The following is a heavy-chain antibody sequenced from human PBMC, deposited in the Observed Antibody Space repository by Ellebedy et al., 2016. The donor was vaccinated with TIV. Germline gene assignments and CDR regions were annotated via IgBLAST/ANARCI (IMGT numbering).Heavy chain of an antibody. CDR1: GGTFSNYV. CDR2: IIPILGIA. Sequence: AASVKVSCKASGGTFSNYVISWVRQAPGQGLEWMGRIIPILGIANYAQKFQGRVTITADKSTSTAYMELSSLRTGDTAVFYCARTVSYSSGWYGYWGQGTLVTVSS. J-gene: IGHJ4*02. D-gene: IGHD6-19*01. V-gene: IGHV1-69*04. CDR3: ARTVSYSSGWYGY.